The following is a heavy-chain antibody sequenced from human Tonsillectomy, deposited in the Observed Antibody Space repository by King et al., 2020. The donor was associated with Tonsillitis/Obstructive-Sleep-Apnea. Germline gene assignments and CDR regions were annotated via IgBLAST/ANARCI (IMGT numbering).Heavy chain of an antibody. Sequence: VQLVESGGGLVQPGGSLRLSCAASGFTFSSYAVSWVRQAPGKGLEWVSTLSGSGDITFYAESVKGRFTISRDNSKKTLYLQMNSLRAEDTAVYYCASNQYHIWTGYSFRGIDYWGQGTLVTVSS. CDR1: GFTFSSYA. D-gene: IGHD3-9*01. CDR3: ASNQYHIWTGYSFRGIDY. CDR2: LSGSGDIT. J-gene: IGHJ4*02. V-gene: IGHV3-23*04.